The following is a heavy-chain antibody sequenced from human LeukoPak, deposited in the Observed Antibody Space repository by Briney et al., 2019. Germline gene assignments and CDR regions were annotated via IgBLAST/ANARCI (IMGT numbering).Heavy chain of an antibody. CDR3: ASGTYDYGDYAIDY. CDR2: INPSGST. V-gene: IGHV4-34*01. J-gene: IGHJ4*02. CDR1: GASFSGHY. D-gene: IGHD4-17*01. Sequence: SETLSLTCTVYGASFSGHYWTWIRQPPGKGLEWIGEINPSGSTNYNPSLKSRVTISVDTSKNEFSLKLSSVTAADTAVYYCASGTYDYGDYAIDYWGQGTLVTVSS.